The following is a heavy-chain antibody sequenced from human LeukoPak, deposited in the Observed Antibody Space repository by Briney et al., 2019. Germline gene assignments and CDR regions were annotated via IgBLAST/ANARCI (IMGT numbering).Heavy chain of an antibody. J-gene: IGHJ4*02. CDR2: ISSSSSYT. CDR3: ARETAVAGTHCDY. D-gene: IGHD6-19*01. V-gene: IGHV3-11*06. Sequence: GGSLRLSCAASGFTFSDYYMSWIRQAPGKGLEWVSYISSSSSYTNYADSVKGRFTISRDNAKNSLYLQMNSLRAEDTAVYYCARETAVAGTHCDYWGQGTLVTVSP. CDR1: GFTFSDYY.